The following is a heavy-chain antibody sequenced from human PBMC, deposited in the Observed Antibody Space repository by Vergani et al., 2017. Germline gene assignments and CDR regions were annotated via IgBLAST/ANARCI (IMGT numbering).Heavy chain of an antibody. CDR1: GFTFSSYA. D-gene: IGHD3-22*01. CDR2: ISYDGSNK. Sequence: VQLLESGGGLVQPGGSLRLSCAASGFTFSSYAMSWVRQAPGKGLEWVAVISYDGSNKYYADSVKGRFTISRDNSKNTLYLQMNSLRAEDTAVYYCAKDGPYSSGYRLYYFDYWGQGTLVTVSS. V-gene: IGHV3-30*18. CDR3: AKDGPYSSGYRLYYFDY. J-gene: IGHJ4*02.